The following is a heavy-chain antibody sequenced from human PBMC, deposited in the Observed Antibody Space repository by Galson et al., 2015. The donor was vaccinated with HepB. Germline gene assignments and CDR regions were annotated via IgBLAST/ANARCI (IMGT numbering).Heavy chain of an antibody. V-gene: IGHV1-18*01. J-gene: IGHJ4*02. D-gene: IGHD4-23*01. CDR3: ARDYSVVTAVDY. CDR2: ISAYNGNT. Sequence: SVKVSCKASGYTFTSYGISWVRQAPGQGLEWMGWISAYNGNTNYAQKLQGRFTMTTDTSKSTAYMELRSLRSDDTAVYYCARDYSVVTAVDYWGQGTLVTVSS. CDR1: GYTFTSYG.